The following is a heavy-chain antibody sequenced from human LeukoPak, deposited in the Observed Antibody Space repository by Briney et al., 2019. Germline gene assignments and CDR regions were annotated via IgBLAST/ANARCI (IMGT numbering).Heavy chain of an antibody. D-gene: IGHD1-26*01. CDR2: ISAYNGNT. Sequence: ASVKVSCKASGYTFTSYDISWVRQAPGQGLEWMGWISAYNGNTNYAQKLQGRVTMTTDTSTSTAYMELRSLRSDDTAVYYCARDHVGATTTVLFDYWGQGTLVTVSS. J-gene: IGHJ4*02. CDR3: ARDHVGATTTVLFDY. V-gene: IGHV1-18*01. CDR1: GYTFTSYD.